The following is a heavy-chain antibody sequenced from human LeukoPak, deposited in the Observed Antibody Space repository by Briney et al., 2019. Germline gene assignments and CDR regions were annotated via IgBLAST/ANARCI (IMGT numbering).Heavy chain of an antibody. Sequence: GGSLRLSCAGSGLTFWNFEMSWVRQAPGKGLEWASHISGSGSATLYADSVKGRFTISRGNAKKSLYLQMNSLSPQDTAVYYCAPPSALGVVLPASPFLNWGQGTLVIVSS. J-gene: IGHJ4*02. CDR3: APPSALGVVLPASPFLN. CDR2: ISGSGSAT. D-gene: IGHD3-3*01. V-gene: IGHV3-48*03. CDR1: GLTFWNFE.